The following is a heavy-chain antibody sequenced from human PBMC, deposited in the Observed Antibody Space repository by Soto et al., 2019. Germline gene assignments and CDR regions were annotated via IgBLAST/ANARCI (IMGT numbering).Heavy chain of an antibody. CDR3: AKAWGYCSGGSCYPGDYYYGMDV. CDR1: GFTFSSYG. D-gene: IGHD2-15*01. Sequence: QVQLVESGGGVVQPGRSLRLSCAASGFTFSSYGMHWVRQAPGKGLEWVAVISYDGSNKYYADSVKGRFTISRDNSKNTLYLQMISLRAEDTAVYYCAKAWGYCSGGSCYPGDYYYGMDVWGQGTTVTVSS. V-gene: IGHV3-30*18. J-gene: IGHJ6*02. CDR2: ISYDGSNK.